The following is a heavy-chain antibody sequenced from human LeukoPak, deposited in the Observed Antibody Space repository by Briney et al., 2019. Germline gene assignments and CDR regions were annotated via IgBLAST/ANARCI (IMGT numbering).Heavy chain of an antibody. J-gene: IGHJ5*02. CDR3: TSGGTESGGNSGFDP. V-gene: IGHV4-59*08. Sequence: RSSETLSLTCTVSGGSISSHYWSWIRQPPGKGLEWIGYIYYSGSTNYNPSLKSRVTISVDTSKNQFSLKLSSVTAADTAVYYCTSGGTESGGNSGFDPWGQGTLVTVSS. CDR2: IYYSGST. CDR1: GGSISSHY. D-gene: IGHD4-23*01.